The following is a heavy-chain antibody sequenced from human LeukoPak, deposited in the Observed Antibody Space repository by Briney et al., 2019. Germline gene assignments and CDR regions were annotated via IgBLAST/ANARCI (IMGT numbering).Heavy chain of an antibody. J-gene: IGHJ4*02. D-gene: IGHD6-19*01. CDR1: GFTFSSYT. Sequence: PRGSLRLSCAASGFTFSSYTMHWVRQAPGKGLEWVAVISYDGSNKYYADSVKGRFTISRDNSKNTLYLQMNSLRAEDTAVYYCARGVSSGWYEYWGQGTLVTVSS. CDR3: ARGVSSGWYEY. CDR2: ISYDGSNK. V-gene: IGHV3-30-3*01.